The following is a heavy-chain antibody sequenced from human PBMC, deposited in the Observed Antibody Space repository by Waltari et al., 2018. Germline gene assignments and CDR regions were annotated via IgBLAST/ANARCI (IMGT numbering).Heavy chain of an antibody. CDR2: INACNGNT. J-gene: IGHJ3*02. Sequence: QVQLVQSGAEVKKPGASVKVSCKASGYTFTSYAMHWVRQAPGQRLEWMGWINACNGNTKYSQKCQGRVTITRDTSASTAYMGLSSLRSEDTAVYYCARERYYYDSSGDAFDIWGQGTMVTVSS. D-gene: IGHD3-22*01. CDR1: GYTFTSYA. V-gene: IGHV1-3*01. CDR3: ARERYYYDSSGDAFDI.